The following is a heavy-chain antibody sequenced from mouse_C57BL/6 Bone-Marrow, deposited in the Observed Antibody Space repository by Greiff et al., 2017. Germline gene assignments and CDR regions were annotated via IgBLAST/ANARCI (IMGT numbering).Heavy chain of an antibody. Sequence: VQLQQSGAELARPGASVKMSCKASGYTFTSYTMHWVKQRPGTGLEWIGYINPSSGYTKYNQKFKDKATLTADKSSSTAYMQLSSLTSEDSAVYYCARSYSYYAMDYWGQGTSVTVSS. J-gene: IGHJ4*01. CDR3: ARSYSYYAMDY. D-gene: IGHD1-1*01. CDR1: GYTFTSYT. CDR2: INPSSGYT. V-gene: IGHV1-4*01.